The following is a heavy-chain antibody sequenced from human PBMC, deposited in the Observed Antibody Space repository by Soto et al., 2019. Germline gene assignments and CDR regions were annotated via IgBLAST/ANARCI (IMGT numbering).Heavy chain of an antibody. J-gene: IGHJ6*02. V-gene: IGHV3-74*01. CDR1: GFTFSSYW. D-gene: IGHD6-13*01. CDR3: ARPLRAAGPYYYYGMDV. CDR2: INSDGSST. Sequence: GGSLRLSCAASGFTFSSYWMHWVRQAPGKGLVWVSRINSDGSSTSYADSVKGRFTISRDNAKNTLYLQMNSLRAEDTAVYYCARPLRAAGPYYYYGMDVWGQGTTVTVSS.